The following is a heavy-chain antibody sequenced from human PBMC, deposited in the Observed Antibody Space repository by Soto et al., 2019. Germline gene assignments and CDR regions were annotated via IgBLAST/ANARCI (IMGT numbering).Heavy chain of an antibody. Sequence: GESLKISCEGSGYIFSRYWVGWVRQMPGKGLEWMGVVYPTDSNTRYSPSFQGQVTISADKSISTAYLRWSSLKASDTAVYYCVRQRAVNLYSPPNHHISEMVVWGPGTSDTVS. J-gene: IGHJ6*02. CDR2: VYPTDSNT. V-gene: IGHV5-51*01. D-gene: IGHD2-21*01. CDR1: GYIFSRYW. CDR3: VRQRAVNLYSPPNHHISEMVV.